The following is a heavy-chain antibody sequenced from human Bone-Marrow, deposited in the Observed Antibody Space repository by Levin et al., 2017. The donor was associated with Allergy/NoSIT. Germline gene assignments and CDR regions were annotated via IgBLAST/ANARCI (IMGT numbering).Heavy chain of an antibody. CDR3: ARGPCSGGSCYQVYWFDP. CDR2: INHSGST. Sequence: SQTLSLTCAVYGGSFSGYYWSWIRQPPGKGLEWIGEINHSGSTNYNPSLKSRVTISVDTSKNQFSLKLSSVTAADTAVYYCARGPCSGGSCYQVYWFDPWGQGTLVTVSS. D-gene: IGHD2-15*01. J-gene: IGHJ5*02. CDR1: GGSFSGYY. V-gene: IGHV4-34*01.